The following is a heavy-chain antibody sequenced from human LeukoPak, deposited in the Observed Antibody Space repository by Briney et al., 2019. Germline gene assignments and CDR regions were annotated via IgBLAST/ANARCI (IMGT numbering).Heavy chain of an antibody. J-gene: IGHJ4*02. CDR1: GGSISSGSYY. Sequence: SETLSLTCTVSGGSISSGSYYWSWIRQPAGKGLEWIGRIYTSGSTNYNPSLKSRVTISVDTSKNQFSLKLSSVTAADTAVYYCARERSPGSYHFLFDYWGQGTLVTVSS. V-gene: IGHV4-61*02. D-gene: IGHD3-10*01. CDR3: ARERSPGSYHFLFDY. CDR2: IYTSGST.